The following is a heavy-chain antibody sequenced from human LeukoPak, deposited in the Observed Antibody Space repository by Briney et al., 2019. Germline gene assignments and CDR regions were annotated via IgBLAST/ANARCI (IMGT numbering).Heavy chain of an antibody. Sequence: PSETLSLTCAVSGGSFSGYYWSWIRQPPGKGLEWIGEINHSGSTNYNPSLKSRVTISVDTAKNQFSLKLSSVTAADTAVYYCARDSRYGSGSYLAFDIWGQGTMVTVSS. J-gene: IGHJ3*02. D-gene: IGHD3-10*01. CDR3: ARDSRYGSGSYLAFDI. V-gene: IGHV4-34*01. CDR1: GGSFSGYY. CDR2: INHSGST.